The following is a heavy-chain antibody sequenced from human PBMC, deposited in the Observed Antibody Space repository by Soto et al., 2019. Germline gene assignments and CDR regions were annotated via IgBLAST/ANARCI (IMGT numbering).Heavy chain of an antibody. V-gene: IGHV4-39*01. CDR3: ARHNIWDCSGGSCYSWAAGYFDY. Sequence: SETLSLACTVSGGSISSSSYYWGWIRQPPGKGLEWIGSIYYSGSTYYNPSLKSRVTISVDTSKNQFSLKLSSVTAADTAVYYCARHNIWDCSGGSCYSWAAGYFDYCGQGSQVT. J-gene: IGHJ4*02. D-gene: IGHD2-15*01. CDR1: GGSISSSSYY. CDR2: IYYSGST.